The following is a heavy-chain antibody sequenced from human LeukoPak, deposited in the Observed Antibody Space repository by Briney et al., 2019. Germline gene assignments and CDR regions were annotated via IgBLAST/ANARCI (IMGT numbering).Heavy chain of an antibody. J-gene: IGHJ4*02. CDR1: GYTFTGYY. V-gene: IGHV1-2*02. CDR3: ATDPYDILTGYHFDY. D-gene: IGHD3-9*01. Sequence: ASVKVSCKASGYTFTGYYMHWVRQAPGQGLEWMGWINPNSGGTNYAQKFQGRVTMTRDTSISTAYMELSRLRSEDTAVYYCATDPYDILTGYHFDYWGQGTLVTVSS. CDR2: INPNSGGT.